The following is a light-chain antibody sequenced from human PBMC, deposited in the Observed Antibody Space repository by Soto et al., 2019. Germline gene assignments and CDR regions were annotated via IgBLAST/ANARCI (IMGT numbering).Light chain of an antibody. J-gene: IGKJ3*01. Sequence: DLQLTQSPSFLSALVGDRVTITCRASQGITTSLAWYQQKPGKAPKLLISAASTLQSGVPSRFSGSGSGTDFTLTISSLQPEDFATYYCQQLSSFPLSIGPGTKVDIK. CDR2: AAS. CDR3: QQLSSFPLS. V-gene: IGKV1-9*01. CDR1: QGITTS.